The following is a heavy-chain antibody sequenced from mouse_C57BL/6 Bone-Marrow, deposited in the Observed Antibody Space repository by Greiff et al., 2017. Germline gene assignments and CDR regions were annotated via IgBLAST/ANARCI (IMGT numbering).Heavy chain of an antibody. D-gene: IGHD2-4*01. CDR3: AVEGLYDYPDY. V-gene: IGHV1-69*01. Sequence: QVQLQQPGAELVMPGASVKLSCKASGYTFTSYWMNWVKQRPGQGLEWIGEIDPSDSYTTSNQKFKGKSTLTVDKSSSTAYMQLSSLTSEDSAVYYCAVEGLYDYPDYWGQGTTRTVSS. CDR2: IDPSDSYT. CDR1: GYTFTSYW. J-gene: IGHJ2*01.